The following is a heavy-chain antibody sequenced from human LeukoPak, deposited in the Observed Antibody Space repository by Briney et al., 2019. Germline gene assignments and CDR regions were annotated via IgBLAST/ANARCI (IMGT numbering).Heavy chain of an antibody. D-gene: IGHD2-2*01. CDR3: ARGVFECSSTSCYLWGGSTGYFDY. Sequence: GASVKVSCKASGYTFTSYDINWVRQATGQGLEWMGWMNPNSGNTGYAQKFQGRVTMTRNTSISTAYMELSSLRSEDTAVYYCARGVFECSSTSCYLWGGSTGYFDYWGQGTLVTVSS. CDR1: GYTFTSYD. CDR2: MNPNSGNT. J-gene: IGHJ4*02. V-gene: IGHV1-8*01.